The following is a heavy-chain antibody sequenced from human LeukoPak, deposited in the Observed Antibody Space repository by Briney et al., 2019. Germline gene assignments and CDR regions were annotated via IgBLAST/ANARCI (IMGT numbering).Heavy chain of an antibody. D-gene: IGHD3-10*01. J-gene: IGHJ5*02. V-gene: IGHV4-39*07. CDR3: ARGTFGAKTSWFDP. CDR2: IYYSGST. Sequence: SETLSLTCTVSGGSISSSSYYWGWIRQPPGKGLEWIGSIYYSGSTYYNPSLKSRVTISVDTSKNQFSLKLSSVTAADTAVYYCARGTFGAKTSWFDPWGQGTLVTVSS. CDR1: GGSISSSSYY.